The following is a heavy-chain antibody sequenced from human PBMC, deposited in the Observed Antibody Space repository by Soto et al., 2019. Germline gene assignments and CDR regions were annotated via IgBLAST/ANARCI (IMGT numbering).Heavy chain of an antibody. CDR1: GVSISSYY. D-gene: IGHD5-12*01. V-gene: IGHV4-59*08. CDR3: ARHWVGYDSLWAFDI. Sequence: SETLSLTCTVSGVSISSYYWNWIRQPPGKELEWIGYIYYSGSTNYNPSLKSRVTISVDTSKSQFSLKLNSVTAADTAVYYCARHWVGYDSLWAFDIWGQGTMVTVSS. CDR2: IYYSGST. J-gene: IGHJ3*02.